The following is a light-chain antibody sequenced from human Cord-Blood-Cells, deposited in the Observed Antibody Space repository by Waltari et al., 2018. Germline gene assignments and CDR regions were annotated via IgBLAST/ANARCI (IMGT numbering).Light chain of an antibody. Sequence: QSALTQPASQSGSPGQSITIPCPGTRSDVGGYNYVSWYQQNPGTAPKLMIYDVSNRPSGVSNRFSGSKSGNTASLTISGLQAEDEADYYCSSYTSSSTLFGGGTKLTVL. CDR2: DVS. J-gene: IGLJ2*01. CDR1: RSDVGGYNY. CDR3: SSYTSSSTL. V-gene: IGLV2-14*01.